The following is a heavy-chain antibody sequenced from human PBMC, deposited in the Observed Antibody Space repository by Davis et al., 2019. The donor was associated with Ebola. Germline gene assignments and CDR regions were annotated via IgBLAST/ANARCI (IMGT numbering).Heavy chain of an antibody. V-gene: IGHV4-39*01. CDR2: IYYSGST. Sequence: SETLSLTCTASGGSISSSNYYWGWIRQPPGKGLEWVGNIYYSGSTYYNPSLKSRVTTSVKTSKNQFSLKLNSVTAADTAVYYCARGHTYGSMVYGLDVWGQGTTVTVSS. J-gene: IGHJ6*02. D-gene: IGHD3-10*01. CDR1: GGSISSSNYY. CDR3: ARGHTYGSMVYGLDV.